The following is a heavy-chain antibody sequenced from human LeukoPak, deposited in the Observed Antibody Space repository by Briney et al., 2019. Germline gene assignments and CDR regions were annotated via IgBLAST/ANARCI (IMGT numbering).Heavy chain of an antibody. J-gene: IGHJ4*02. CDR3: ATFYSNSLYFDY. V-gene: IGHV4-39*07. CDR1: GGSISSSDSY. CDR2: IYYVGST. D-gene: IGHD4-11*01. Sequence: KPSETLSLTCSVSGGSISSSDSYWGWIRQPPGKGLEWLGSIYYVGSTYYNPSLKRRVTISVDTSKNQFSLKLSSVTAADTAVYYCATFYSNSLYFDYWGQGTLVTVSS.